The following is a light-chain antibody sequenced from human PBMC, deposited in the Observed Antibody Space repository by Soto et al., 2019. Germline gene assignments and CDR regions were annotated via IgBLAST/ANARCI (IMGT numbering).Light chain of an antibody. J-gene: IGKJ2*01. CDR1: QTVSSY. CDR3: QQSYSIPYT. CDR2: VAS. Sequence: DIQMTQSPSSLSASVGDRVTITCRASQTVSSYLNWYQQKPGKAPKLLMYVASSLQSGVPSRFSGSRSGTDFTLTISSLHPEDFATYYCQQSYSIPYTFGHGTKLEIK. V-gene: IGKV1-39*01.